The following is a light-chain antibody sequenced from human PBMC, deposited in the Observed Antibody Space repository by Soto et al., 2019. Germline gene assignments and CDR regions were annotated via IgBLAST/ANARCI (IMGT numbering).Light chain of an antibody. CDR3: QTWGTGTLV. J-gene: IGLJ2*01. V-gene: IGLV4-69*01. CDR2: LNSDGSH. Sequence: QHVLTQSPSASASLGASVKLTCTLSSGHSSYAIAWHQQQPEKGPRYLMKLNSDGSHNKGDGIPDRFSGSSSGAERYLTISSLQSEDEADYYCQTWGTGTLVFGGGTKLTVL. CDR1: SGHSSYA.